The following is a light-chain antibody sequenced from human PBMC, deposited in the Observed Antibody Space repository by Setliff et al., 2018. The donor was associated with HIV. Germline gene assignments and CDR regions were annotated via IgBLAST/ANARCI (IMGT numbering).Light chain of an antibody. Sequence: VLTQPPSVSGAPGQRVTISCTGSTSNIGAGHDVHWYRQLPGTAPKLLIYDNTNRPSGVPDRFSGSKSGTSASLAITGLQAEDEADYYCQSYDNSLSGWVFGSGTKVTVL. CDR3: QSYDNSLSGWV. CDR1: TSNIGAGHD. CDR2: DNT. V-gene: IGLV1-40*01. J-gene: IGLJ1*01.